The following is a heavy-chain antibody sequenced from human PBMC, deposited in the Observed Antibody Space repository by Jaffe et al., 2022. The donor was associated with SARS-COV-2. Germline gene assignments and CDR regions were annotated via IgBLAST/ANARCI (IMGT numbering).Heavy chain of an antibody. V-gene: IGHV4-34*01. D-gene: IGHD2-15*01. Sequence: QVQLQQWGAGLLKPSETLSLTCAVYGGSFSGYYWSWIRQPPGKGLEWIGEINHSGSTNYNPSLKSRVTISVDTSKNQFSLKLSSVTAADTAVYYCARGSKVVAAPYAFDIWGQGTMVTVSS. J-gene: IGHJ3*02. CDR3: ARGSKVVAAPYAFDI. CDR2: INHSGST. CDR1: GGSFSGYY.